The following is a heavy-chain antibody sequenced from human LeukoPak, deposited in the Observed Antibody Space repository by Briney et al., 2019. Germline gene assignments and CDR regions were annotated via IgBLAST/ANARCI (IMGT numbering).Heavy chain of an antibody. CDR2: IYYSGST. J-gene: IGHJ6*02. CDR3: ARDLPGSRYYYGMDV. V-gene: IGHV4-59*01. CDR1: GGSISSYY. D-gene: IGHD7-27*01. Sequence: PSETLSLTCTVSGGSISSYYWSWIRQPPGKGLEWIGYIYYSGSTNYNPSLKSRVTISVDTSKNQFSLKLSSVTAADTAVYYCARDLPGSRYYYGMDVWGQGTAVTVSS.